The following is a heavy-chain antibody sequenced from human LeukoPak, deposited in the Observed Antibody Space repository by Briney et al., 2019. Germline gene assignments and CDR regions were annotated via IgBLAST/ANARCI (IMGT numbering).Heavy chain of an antibody. CDR3: ARDFYYGSGRYDY. CDR2: ISSSGSTI. V-gene: IGHV3-48*03. Sequence: GGSLRLSCAASGFTFSSYEMNWVRQAPGKGLEWVSYISSSGSTIYYADSVKGRFIISRDNAKNSLYLQMNSLRAEDTAVYYCARDFYYGSGRYDYWGQGTLVSVSS. J-gene: IGHJ4*02. CDR1: GFTFSSYE. D-gene: IGHD3-10*01.